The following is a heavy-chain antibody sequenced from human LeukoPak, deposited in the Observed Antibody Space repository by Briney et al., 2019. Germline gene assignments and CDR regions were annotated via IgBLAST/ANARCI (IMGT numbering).Heavy chain of an antibody. CDR3: ARDHHIAAAGTPLGY. CDR2: INSSSSYI. V-gene: IGHV3-21*01. Sequence: GGSLRLSCAASGFTFSSYSMNWVRQAPGKGLEWVSSINSSSSYIYYADSVKGRFTISRDNAKNSLYLQMNSLRAEDTAVYYCARDHHIAAAGTPLGYWGQGTLVTVSS. J-gene: IGHJ4*02. CDR1: GFTFSSYS. D-gene: IGHD6-13*01.